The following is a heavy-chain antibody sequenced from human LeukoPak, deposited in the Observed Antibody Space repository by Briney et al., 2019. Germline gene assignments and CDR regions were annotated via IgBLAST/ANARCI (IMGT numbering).Heavy chain of an antibody. CDR2: ISYDGSNK. CDR1: GFTFSTYA. Sequence: GGSLRLSCTASGFTFSTYAMHWVRQAPGKGLEWVAVISYDGSNKYYADSVKGRFTISRDNSKNTLYLQLNSLRAEDTAVYYCASVDVDTAMVTDYWGQGTLVTVSS. J-gene: IGHJ4*02. CDR3: ASVDVDTAMVTDY. V-gene: IGHV3-30-3*01. D-gene: IGHD5-18*01.